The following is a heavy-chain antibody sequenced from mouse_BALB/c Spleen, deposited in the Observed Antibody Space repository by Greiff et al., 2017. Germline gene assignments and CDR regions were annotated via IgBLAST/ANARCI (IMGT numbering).Heavy chain of an antibody. V-gene: IGHV2-9*02. CDR2: IWAGGST. J-gene: IGHJ4*01. D-gene: IGHD1-1*02. CDR1: GFSLTSYG. CDR3: AREWSRYAMDY. Sequence: VKLMESGPGLVAPSQSLSITCTVSGFSLTSYGVHWVRQPPGEGLEWLGVIWAGGSTNYNSALMSRLSISKDNSKSQVFLKMNSLQTDDTAMYYCAREWSRYAMDYWGQGTSVTVSS.